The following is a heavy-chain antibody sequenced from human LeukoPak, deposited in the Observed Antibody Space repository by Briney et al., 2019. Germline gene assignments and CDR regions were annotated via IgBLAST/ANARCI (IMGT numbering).Heavy chain of an antibody. CDR2: INPSGGST. CDR1: GYTFTSYY. Sequence: ASVKVSCKASGYTFTSYYMHWVRQAPGQGLEWMGIINPSGGSTSYAQKFQGRVTMTRDTSTSTVYMELSSLRSEDTAVYYCARHGPPNWYYDYVWGSYRLPSTGYYGMDVWGQGTTVTVSS. J-gene: IGHJ6*02. D-gene: IGHD3-16*02. V-gene: IGHV1-46*01. CDR3: ARHGPPNWYYDYVWGSYRLPSTGYYGMDV.